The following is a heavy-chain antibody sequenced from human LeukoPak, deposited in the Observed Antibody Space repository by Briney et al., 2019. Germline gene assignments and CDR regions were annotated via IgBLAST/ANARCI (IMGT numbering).Heavy chain of an antibody. D-gene: IGHD3-9*01. CDR2: INHSGST. V-gene: IGHV4-34*01. CDR3: AKYDILTGLRGEYAFDI. CDR1: GGSFSGYY. Sequence: SETLSLTCAVYGGSFSGYYWSWIRQPPGKGLEWIGEINHSGSTNYNPSLKSRVTISVDTSKNQFSLKLSSVTAADTAVYYCAKYDILTGLRGEYAFDIWGQGTMVTVSS. J-gene: IGHJ3*02.